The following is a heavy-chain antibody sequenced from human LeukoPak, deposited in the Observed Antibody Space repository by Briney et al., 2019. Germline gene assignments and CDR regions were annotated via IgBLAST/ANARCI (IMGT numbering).Heavy chain of an antibody. CDR1: GFTFSSYG. J-gene: IGHJ4*02. CDR2: IGGSDGYI. CDR3: ARVGSSGSYNEDY. Sequence: GGSLRLSCAASGFTFSSYGMNWVRQAPGKGLEWVSSIGGSDGYIYYADSVKGRFTISRDNAKNSLYLQMNTLRAEDTAVYYCARVGSSGSYNEDYWGQGTLVTVSS. D-gene: IGHD1-26*01. V-gene: IGHV3-21*01.